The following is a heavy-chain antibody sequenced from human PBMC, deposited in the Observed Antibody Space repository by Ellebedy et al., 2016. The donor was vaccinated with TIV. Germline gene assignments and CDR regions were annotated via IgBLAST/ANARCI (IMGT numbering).Heavy chain of an antibody. Sequence: PGGSLRLSCAASGFTFDDFAMHWVRQAPGKGLEWVALTSWDGGKTNYADSARGRFTISRDNGKDSLYLQMNSLRPKDTAFHYCVKGTRKTVTTSLDYWGQGTLVTVSS. D-gene: IGHD4-17*01. CDR1: GFTFDDFA. V-gene: IGHV3-43D*03. J-gene: IGHJ4*02. CDR2: TSWDGGKT. CDR3: VKGTRKTVTTSLDY.